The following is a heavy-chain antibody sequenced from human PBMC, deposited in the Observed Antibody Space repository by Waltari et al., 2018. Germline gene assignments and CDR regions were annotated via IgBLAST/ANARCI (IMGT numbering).Heavy chain of an antibody. V-gene: IGHV4-59*02. J-gene: IGHJ2*01. CDR1: GDTVDLYY. CDR3: VRGGGFRWFDV. D-gene: IGHD2-15*01. Sequence: QLQLQESGPGLVKSSETLSLTCTVTGDTVDLYYWSWVRQSSGKTFEWLGYISYSEGPQYNPAVQSRLTLSLYTSKNHFFLSLRAVTAADTGLYFCVRGGGFRWFDVWGHGTLVSVPS. CDR2: ISYSEGP.